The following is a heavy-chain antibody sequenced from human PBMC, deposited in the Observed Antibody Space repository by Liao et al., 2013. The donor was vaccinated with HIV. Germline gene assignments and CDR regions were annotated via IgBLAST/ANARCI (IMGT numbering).Heavy chain of an antibody. J-gene: IGHJ4*02. V-gene: IGHV4-4*07. CDR2: ISGSGNT. D-gene: IGHD3-22*01. CDR3: AREQYYFDSNDNAYFFDS. Sequence: VQLEASGPGLVKPSETLSLTCAVSGGSVNKYFWAWVRRPAGKGLEWIGRISGSGNTKFNPSVEGRVDMAVDMSKNQFSLKLTSVTAADTAEYYCAREQYYFDSNDNAYFFDSWGQGKLVTVSS. CDR1: GGSVNKYF.